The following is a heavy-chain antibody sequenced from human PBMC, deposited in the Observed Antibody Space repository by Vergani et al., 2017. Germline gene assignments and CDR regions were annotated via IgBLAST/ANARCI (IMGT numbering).Heavy chain of an antibody. CDR1: GGSISSGSYY. D-gene: IGHD6-13*01. V-gene: IGHV4-61*02. Sequence: QVQLQESGPGLVKPSQTLSLTCTVSGGSISSGSYYWSWIRQPAGKGLEWIGRIYTSGSTNYNPSLKSLVTMSVDTSKNQFSLKPSPVTAADTAVYYCGRHAGPRDWYFDLWGRGTLVTVSS. CDR3: GRHAGPRDWYFDL. J-gene: IGHJ2*01. CDR2: IYTSGST.